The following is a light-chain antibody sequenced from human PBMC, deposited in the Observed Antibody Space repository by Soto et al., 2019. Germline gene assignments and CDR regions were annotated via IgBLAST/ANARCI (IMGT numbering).Light chain of an antibody. V-gene: IGLV2-14*01. J-gene: IGLJ1*01. CDR1: NSDIGGYND. CDR2: EVS. CDR3: SSYTSGITLYV. Sequence: QSALTQPASVSGSPGQSITISCTGTNSDIGGYNDVSWYQQHPGKAPQVMIYEVSNRPSGISNRFSGSKSGNTASLTISGLQAEDEADYYCSSYTSGITLYVFGTGTKVTVL.